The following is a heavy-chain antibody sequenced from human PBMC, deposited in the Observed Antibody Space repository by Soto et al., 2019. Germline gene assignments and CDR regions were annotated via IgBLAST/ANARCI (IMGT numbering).Heavy chain of an antibody. CDR2: ISDSSITI. D-gene: IGHD1-26*01. CDR1: GFPFGDSW. V-gene: IGHV3-48*01. J-gene: IGHJ4*02. CDR3: ARDPWSNSPRFDA. Sequence: EVSLRPSCVPSGFPFGDSWVSWVRQAPVMGLDWISSISDSSITIYYAFSVEGRFNISRDNAKNSLYLLMNSLRVEDTAVYFCARDPWSNSPRFDAWGQGTLVSVSS.